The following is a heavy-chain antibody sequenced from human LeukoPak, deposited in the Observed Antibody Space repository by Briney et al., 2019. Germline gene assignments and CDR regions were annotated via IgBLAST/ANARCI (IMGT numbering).Heavy chain of an antibody. V-gene: IGHV4-59*01. Sequence: PSETLSLTCAVYGGSFSGYYWSWIRQSPGKGLEWIGYISYSGSTNYNPSLKSRVTISVDTSKNQFSLKLSSVTAADTAVYYCARGDAATPNWFDPWGQGTLVTVSS. CDR3: ARGDAATPNWFDP. J-gene: IGHJ5*02. CDR2: ISYSGST. CDR1: GGSFSGYY. D-gene: IGHD2-15*01.